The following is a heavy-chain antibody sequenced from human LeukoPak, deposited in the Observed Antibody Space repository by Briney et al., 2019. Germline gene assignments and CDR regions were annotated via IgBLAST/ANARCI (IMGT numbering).Heavy chain of an antibody. CDR2: VSYSGNT. CDR1: GDSIGSYY. D-gene: IGHD1-14*01. Sequence: SETLSLTCTVSGDSIGSYYWSWIRQPPGKGLEWIGYVSYSGNTNYNPSLKSRVTISVDTSKNQFSLKLSSVTAADTAVYYCAEGYNPYYFDYWGRGTLVTVSS. J-gene: IGHJ4*02. CDR3: AEGYNPYYFDY. V-gene: IGHV4-59*01.